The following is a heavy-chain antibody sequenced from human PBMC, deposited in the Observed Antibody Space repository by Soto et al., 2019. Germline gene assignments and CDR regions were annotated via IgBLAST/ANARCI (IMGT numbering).Heavy chain of an antibody. CDR3: ARVHCSSTSCYFDY. D-gene: IGHD2-2*01. CDR1: GFTFSSYA. V-gene: IGHV3-64*01. Sequence: PGGSLRLSCAASGFTFSSYAMHWVRQAPGKGLEYVSAISSNGGSTYYANSVKGRFTISRDNSKNTLYLQMGSLRAEDMAVYYCARVHCSSTSCYFDYWGQGTLVTVSS. J-gene: IGHJ4*02. CDR2: ISSNGGST.